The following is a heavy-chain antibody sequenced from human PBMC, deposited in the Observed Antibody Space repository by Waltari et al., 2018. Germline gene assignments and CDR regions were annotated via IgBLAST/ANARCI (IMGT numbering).Heavy chain of an antibody. J-gene: IGHJ4*02. CDR1: GYTFTSYD. CDR3: ARVDKGIVVVVAATSFDY. CDR2: MNPNRGNT. V-gene: IGHV1-8*01. D-gene: IGHD2-15*01. Sequence: QVQLVQSGAEVKKPGASVKVSCKASGYTFTSYDINWVRQATGQGLEWMGWMNPNRGNTGYAQKVQGRVTMTRNTSISTAYMELSSLRPEDTAVYYCARVDKGIVVVVAATSFDYWGQGTLVTVSS.